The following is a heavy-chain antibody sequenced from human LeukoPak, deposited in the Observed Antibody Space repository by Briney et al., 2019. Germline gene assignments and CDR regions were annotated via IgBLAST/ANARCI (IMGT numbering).Heavy chain of an antibody. V-gene: IGHV4-59*01. D-gene: IGHD3-22*01. J-gene: IGHJ6*02. CDR1: GGSISSYY. CDR3: ARERYYYDSSGYSLSYYYGMDV. CDR2: IYYSGST. Sequence: SETLSLTCTVSGGSISSYYWSWIRQPPGKGLEWIGYIYYSGSTNYNPSLKSRVTISVDTSKNQFSLKLSSVTAADTAVYYCARERYYYDSSGYSLSYYYGMDVWGQGTTVTVSS.